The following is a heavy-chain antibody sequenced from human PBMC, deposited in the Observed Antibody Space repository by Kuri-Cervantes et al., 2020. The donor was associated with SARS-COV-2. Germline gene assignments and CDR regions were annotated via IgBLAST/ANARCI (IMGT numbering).Heavy chain of an antibody. D-gene: IGHD3-22*01. V-gene: IGHV1-18*01. CDR3: ARDRGKAAYYHDSSGYFY. J-gene: IGHJ4*02. CDR1: GYTFTSYG. CDR2: ISAYNGNT. Sequence: ASVKVSCKASGYTFTSYGISWVRQAPGQGLEWMGWISAYNGNTNYAQKLQGRVTMTTDTSTSTAYMELRSLRSDDTAVYYCARDRGKAAYYHDSSGYFYWGQGTLVTVSS.